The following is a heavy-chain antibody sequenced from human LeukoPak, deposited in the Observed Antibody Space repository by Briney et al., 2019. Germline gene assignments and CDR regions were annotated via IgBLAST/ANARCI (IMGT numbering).Heavy chain of an antibody. V-gene: IGHV3-74*01. D-gene: IGHD4-23*01. Sequence: PGGSLRLSCAGSGITFSSYWMHWVRQAPGKGLVWVSRINSDGRGTNYADSVKGRFTISRDNAKNTLYLQMNSLRAEDTAVYYCARSAYPGNSVIEDWGRGTLVTVSS. CDR1: GITFSSYW. CDR2: INSDGRGT. CDR3: ARSAYPGNSVIED. J-gene: IGHJ4*02.